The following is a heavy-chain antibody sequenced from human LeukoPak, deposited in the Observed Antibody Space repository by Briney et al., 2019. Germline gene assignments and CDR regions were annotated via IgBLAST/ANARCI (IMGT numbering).Heavy chain of an antibody. CDR3: AKRGAYCSGGSCASALFDY. V-gene: IGHV3-7*03. CDR2: IKQDGSQK. CDR1: GFTFSNYW. J-gene: IGHJ4*02. Sequence: GGSLRLSCATSGFTFSNYWMNWVRQAPGKGLEWVATIKQDGSQKYYVDSVKGRFTISRDNAKSSLYLQMNSLRAEDTAVYYCAKRGAYCSGGSCASALFDYWGQGTLVTVSS. D-gene: IGHD2-15*01.